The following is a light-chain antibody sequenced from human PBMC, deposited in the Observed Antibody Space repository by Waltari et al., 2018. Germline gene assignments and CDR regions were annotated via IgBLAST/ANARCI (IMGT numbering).Light chain of an antibody. Sequence: QLALTQSPSVSASPGASVKLTCTLSSGHSSTLIPWHHQQPDKGHRYLMKVNSDGSHSKGDEIPDRFSGSSSGAERYLTISSVQSEDEADYYCQTGGHGTWVFGGGTKLTVL. CDR2: VNSDGSH. CDR3: QTGGHGTWV. V-gene: IGLV4-69*01. J-gene: IGLJ3*02. CDR1: SGHSSTL.